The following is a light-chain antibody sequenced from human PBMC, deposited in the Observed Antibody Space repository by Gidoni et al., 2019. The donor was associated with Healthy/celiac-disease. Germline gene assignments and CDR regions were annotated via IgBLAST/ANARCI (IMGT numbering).Light chain of an antibody. CDR1: PLPKQY. CDR3: QSADSSGPYVV. J-gene: IGLJ2*01. Sequence: SYELTQPPSVSVSPGQTARITCSGDPLPKQYAYWYQQKPGQAPVLVIYKDSERPSGTPERISGSSSGTTVTLTISGVQAEDEADYYCQSADSSGPYVVFGGGTKLTVL. V-gene: IGLV3-25*03. CDR2: KDS.